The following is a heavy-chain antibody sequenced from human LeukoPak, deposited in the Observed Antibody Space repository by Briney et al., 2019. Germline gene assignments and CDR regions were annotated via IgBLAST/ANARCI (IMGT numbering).Heavy chain of an antibody. V-gene: IGHV1-8*01. J-gene: IGHJ5*02. CDR2: MNPNSGNT. CDR1: GYTFTGYD. Sequence: ASVKVSCKASGYTFTGYDINWVRQATGQGLEWMGWMNPNSGNTGYAQKFQGRVTMTRNTSISTAYMELSSLRSEDTAVYYCARGVGLSWIQLWLGPWFDPWGQGTLVTVSS. CDR3: ARGVGLSWIQLWLGPWFDP. D-gene: IGHD5-18*01.